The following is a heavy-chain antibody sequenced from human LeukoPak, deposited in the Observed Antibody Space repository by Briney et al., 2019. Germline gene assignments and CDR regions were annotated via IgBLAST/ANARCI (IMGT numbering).Heavy chain of an antibody. CDR3: ASYYYGSGSYSGLAFDY. V-gene: IGHV1-46*01. Sequence: ASVKVSCKASGYIFTSYYMHWVRQAPGQGLEWMGIINPSGGSTSYAQKFQGRVTMTRDMSTSTVYMELSSLRSEDTAVYYCASYYYGSGSYSGLAFDYWGQGTLVTVSS. CDR2: INPSGGST. D-gene: IGHD3-10*01. J-gene: IGHJ4*02. CDR1: GYIFTSYY.